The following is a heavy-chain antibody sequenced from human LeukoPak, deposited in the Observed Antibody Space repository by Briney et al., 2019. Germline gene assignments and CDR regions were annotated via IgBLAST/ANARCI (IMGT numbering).Heavy chain of an antibody. Sequence: PGGSLRLSCAASGFTVSQNYMSWVRQAPGRGLEWVSLIYADGATHYADSVKGRFTISGDKAKNSLYLQMNSLRVEDTAVYYCARDYKYAFDNWGQGTLVTVSS. V-gene: IGHV3-66*01. CDR2: IYADGAT. CDR3: ARDYKYAFDN. CDR1: GFTVSQNY. J-gene: IGHJ4*02. D-gene: IGHD5-24*01.